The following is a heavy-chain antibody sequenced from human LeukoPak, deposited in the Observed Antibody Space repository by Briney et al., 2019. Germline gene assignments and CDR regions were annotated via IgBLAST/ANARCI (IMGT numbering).Heavy chain of an antibody. J-gene: IGHJ4*01. Sequence: PSETLSLTCTVSGGSISSGGYYWSWIRQHPGKGLEWIGYIYYSGSTYYNPSLKSRVTISVDTSKNQFSLKLSSVTAADTAVYYCARERYYYDSSGYGEFDYWGHGTLVTVSS. D-gene: IGHD3-22*01. CDR1: GGSISSGGYY. CDR3: ARERYYYDSSGYGEFDY. V-gene: IGHV4-31*03. CDR2: IYYSGST.